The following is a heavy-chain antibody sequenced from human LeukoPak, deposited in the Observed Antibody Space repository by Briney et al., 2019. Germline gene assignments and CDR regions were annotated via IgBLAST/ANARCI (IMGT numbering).Heavy chain of an antibody. CDR1: GFTVSSNY. D-gene: IGHD3-22*01. CDR2: IYSGGST. V-gene: IGHV3-53*01. CDR3: ARDPTDSSGHEGGDY. Sequence: PGGSLRLSCAASGFTVSSNYMSWVRQAPGKGLEWVSIIYSGGSTYYADSVKGRFTISRDNSKNTLYLQMNSLRAEDTAMYYCARDPTDSSGHEGGDYWGLGTLVTVSS. J-gene: IGHJ4*02.